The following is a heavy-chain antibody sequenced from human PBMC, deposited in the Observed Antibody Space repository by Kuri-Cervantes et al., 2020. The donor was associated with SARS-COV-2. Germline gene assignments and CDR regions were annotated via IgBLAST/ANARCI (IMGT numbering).Heavy chain of an antibody. CDR2: IYYSGTT. D-gene: IGHD5-12*01. CDR1: GDSISSGDYY. V-gene: IGHV4-30-4*01. J-gene: IGHJ4*02. Sequence: LRLSCTVSGDSISSGDYYWSWIRQPPGKGLKWIGFIYYSGTTSYNPSLKSRVTMSVDTSKNQFSLKLSSVTAADTAVYYCARDRISGYLYFLDYWGRGTLVTVSS. CDR3: ARDRISGYLYFLDY.